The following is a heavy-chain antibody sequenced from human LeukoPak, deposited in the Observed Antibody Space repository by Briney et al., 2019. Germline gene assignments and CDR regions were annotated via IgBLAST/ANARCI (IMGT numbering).Heavy chain of an antibody. D-gene: IGHD2-15*01. CDR3: ASSGYCSGGSCSLRYWYFDF. CDR1: RLTFSNYA. J-gene: IGHJ2*01. CDR2: ISGSGDST. V-gene: IGHV3-23*01. Sequence: GGSLRLSCAASRLTFSNYAMSWVRQAPGKGLEWVSSISGSGDSTNYADSVKGRFTISRDNAKSTLYLQMNNVRTEDTAVYYCASSGYCSGGSCSLRYWYFDFWGRGTLVTVSS.